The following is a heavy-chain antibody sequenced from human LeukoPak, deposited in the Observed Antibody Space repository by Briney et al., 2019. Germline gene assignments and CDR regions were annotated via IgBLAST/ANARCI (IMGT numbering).Heavy chain of an antibody. CDR2: INPSGGST. D-gene: IGHD4-17*01. CDR1: GSTFTSFY. J-gene: IGHJ5*02. Sequence: ASVTVSCKASGSTFTSFYMHWVRQAPGQGLEWMGTINPSGGSTSYAQKFQGRVTMTRDTSTSTVYMELSSLRSEDTAVYYCARGRGVTKWFDPWGQGTLVTVSS. V-gene: IGHV1-46*01. CDR3: ARGRGVTKWFDP.